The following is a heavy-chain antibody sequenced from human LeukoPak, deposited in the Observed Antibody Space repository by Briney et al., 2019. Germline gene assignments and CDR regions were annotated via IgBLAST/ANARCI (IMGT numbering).Heavy chain of an antibody. D-gene: IGHD1-26*01. Sequence: PGGSLRLSCAASGFTFSSYSMNWVRQAPGKGLEWVSSISSSSSYIYFADPVKGRFTISRDNAKNSLYLQMNSLRAEDTAVYYCAIDAVGATVMRWSDTWGQGTLVTVSS. CDR1: GFTFSSYS. CDR3: AIDAVGATVMRWSDT. CDR2: ISSSSSYI. J-gene: IGHJ5*02. V-gene: IGHV3-21*01.